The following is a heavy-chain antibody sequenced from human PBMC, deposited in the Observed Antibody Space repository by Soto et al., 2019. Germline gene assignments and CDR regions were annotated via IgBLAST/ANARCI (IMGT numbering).Heavy chain of an antibody. CDR3: ARVTGYYAPDY. J-gene: IGHJ4*02. CDR2: ISAYIGKT. CDR1: GYTFTSYG. D-gene: IGHD3-9*01. V-gene: IGHV1-18*01. Sequence: ASVKVSCKASGYTFTSYGISWVRQAPGQGLEWMGGISAYIGKTNYAQKFQGRVTITTDKSTSTAYMELSSLRSEDTAVYYCARVTGYYAPDYWGQGTLVTVSS.